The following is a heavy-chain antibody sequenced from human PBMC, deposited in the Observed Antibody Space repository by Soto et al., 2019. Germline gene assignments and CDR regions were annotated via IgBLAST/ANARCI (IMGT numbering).Heavy chain of an antibody. D-gene: IGHD4-4*01. V-gene: IGHV3-23*01. Sequence: DVQLLESGGGLVQPGGSLRLSCAASGFRFSTYDMSWVPQAPGKGLEWVSVMSGSGSGTYYADSVKGRFTISRDNSKNTLYLQMNSLRAEDTAVYYCVRQAKLTTVTANVGYYYGLDVWGQGTTVTVSS. CDR3: VRQAKLTTVTANVGYYYGLDV. CDR2: MSGSGSGT. J-gene: IGHJ6*02. CDR1: GFRFSTYD.